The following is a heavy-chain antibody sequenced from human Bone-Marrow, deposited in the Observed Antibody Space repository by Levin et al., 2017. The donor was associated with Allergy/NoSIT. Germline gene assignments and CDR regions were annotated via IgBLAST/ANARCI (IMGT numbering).Heavy chain of an antibody. CDR1: GFTFSNYA. V-gene: IGHV3-30*04. D-gene: IGHD3-9*01. J-gene: IGHJ4*01. Sequence: GGSLRLSCTASGFTFSNYAMHWVRQTPGKGLEWVALMSNDGSDKYYAESVKGRFTISRDDSKNTLFLQMNSLRAEDTAVYYCARQHDILTGYYYGGDYWGHGSLVTVSS. CDR2: MSNDGSDK. CDR3: ARQHDILTGYYYGGDY.